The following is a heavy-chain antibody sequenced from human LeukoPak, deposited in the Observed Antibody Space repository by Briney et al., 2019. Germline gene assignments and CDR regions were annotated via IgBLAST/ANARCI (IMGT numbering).Heavy chain of an antibody. V-gene: IGHV3-48*03. CDR1: GFTLSSYE. Sequence: GGSLRLSCAASGFTLSSYEMNWVRQAPGKGPEWVSYISSSGRTIYYADSVKGRFTISRDNADNSLYLQMNSLRAEDTAVYYCARDLWFDPWGQGTLVTVPS. J-gene: IGHJ5*02. CDR2: ISSSGRTI. CDR3: ARDLWFDP.